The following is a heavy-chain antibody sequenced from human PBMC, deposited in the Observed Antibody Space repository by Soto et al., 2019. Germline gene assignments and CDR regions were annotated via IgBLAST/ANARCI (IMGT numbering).Heavy chain of an antibody. J-gene: IGHJ5*02. CDR2: LYYSGST. Sequence: QVQLQESGPGLVKPSQTLSLTCTVSGGSISSGGYYWGWIRQHPGKGLEWIGYLYYSGSTYYNPSLKSRVTISVDTSRTQFSLKLSSVTAADTAVYYCARGRAGFFWSGGSDNWFDPWGQGTPVTVSS. V-gene: IGHV4-31*03. CDR1: GGSISSGGYY. CDR3: ARGRAGFFWSGGSDNWFDP. D-gene: IGHD3-3*01.